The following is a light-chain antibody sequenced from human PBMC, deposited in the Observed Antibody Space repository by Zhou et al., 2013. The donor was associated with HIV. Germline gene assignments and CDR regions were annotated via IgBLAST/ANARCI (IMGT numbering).Light chain of an antibody. CDR1: QSISSW. Sequence: DLQMTQSPSTLSASVGDRVTITCRASQSISSWLAWYQQKPGKAPKVLIYKASTLESGVPSRFSGSGSGTEFTLTISSLQADDFAIYYCQQCNSFPYTFGQGTKLEIK. J-gene: IGKJ2*01. CDR3: QQCNSFPYT. CDR2: KAS. V-gene: IGKV1-5*03.